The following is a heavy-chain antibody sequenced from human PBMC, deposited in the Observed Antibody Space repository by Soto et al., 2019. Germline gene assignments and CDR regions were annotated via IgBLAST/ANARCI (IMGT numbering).Heavy chain of an antibody. CDR2: ISGSGGST. J-gene: IGHJ4*02. Sequence: EVQLLESGGGLVQPGGSLRLSCAASGFTFSSYAMSWVRQAPGKGLEWVSVISGSGGSTSYADSVKGRFTISRDNSKNTLYVQMNSLRAEEPAKYYCAKDLTDGYNYFDDWGQGTLVTVSS. D-gene: IGHD5-12*01. CDR3: AKDLTDGYNYFDD. V-gene: IGHV3-23*01. CDR1: GFTFSSYA.